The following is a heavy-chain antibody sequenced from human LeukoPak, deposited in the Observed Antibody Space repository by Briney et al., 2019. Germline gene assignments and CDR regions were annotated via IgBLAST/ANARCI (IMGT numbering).Heavy chain of an antibody. CDR1: GYTFTGYY. V-gene: IGHV1-2*06. CDR3: ARAIGYSYGFRFDY. CDR2: INPNSGGT. J-gene: IGHJ4*02. D-gene: IGHD5-18*01. Sequence: GASVKVSCKASGYTFTGYYMHWVRQAPGQGLEWMGRINPNSGGTNYAQKFQGRVTMTRDTSISTAYTELSRLRSDDTAVYYCARAIGYSYGFRFDYWGQGTLVTVSS.